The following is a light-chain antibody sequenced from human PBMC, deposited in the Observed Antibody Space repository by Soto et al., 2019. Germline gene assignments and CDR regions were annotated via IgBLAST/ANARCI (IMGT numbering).Light chain of an antibody. V-gene: IGKV3-20*01. J-gene: IGKJ1*01. CDR1: QSFSSSS. CDR3: QQYDTSRET. CDR2: GAS. Sequence: EIVLTQSPGTLSLYPGERATLSCRASQSFSSSSLAWYQQKPGQAPRLLIYGASSRATDIPERFSGSGSGTDFTLTISRPEPEDFAVYYCQQYDTSRETFGQGTKVQIK.